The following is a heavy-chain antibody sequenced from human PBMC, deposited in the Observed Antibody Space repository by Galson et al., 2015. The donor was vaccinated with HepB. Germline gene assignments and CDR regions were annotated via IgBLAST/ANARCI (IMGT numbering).Heavy chain of an antibody. Sequence: SVKVSCKASGYTFTNHVISWVRQAPGQGLEWMGWISAYNGNTKYAQKVQGRITITTDTSTGTAYMELRSLRSDDTAVYYCARSTVTTGSDWFDTWGQGTLATVSS. J-gene: IGHJ5*02. CDR3: ARSTVTTGSDWFDT. V-gene: IGHV1-18*01. CDR1: GYTFTNHV. D-gene: IGHD4-11*01. CDR2: ISAYNGNT.